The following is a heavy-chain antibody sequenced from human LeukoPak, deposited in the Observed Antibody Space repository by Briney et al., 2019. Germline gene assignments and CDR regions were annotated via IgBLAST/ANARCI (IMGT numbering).Heavy chain of an antibody. V-gene: IGHV3-23*01. CDR3: AKDQNGDWDY. J-gene: IGHJ4*02. CDR1: GFTFSSYG. CDR2: IGGSGGST. D-gene: IGHD3/OR15-3a*01. Sequence: GGSLRLSCAASGFTFSSYGVSWVRQAPGKGLEWVSAIGGSGGSTYYADSVKGRYTISRDNSKNTLYLQMNSLRAEDTAVYYCAKDQNGDWDYWGQGTLVTVSS.